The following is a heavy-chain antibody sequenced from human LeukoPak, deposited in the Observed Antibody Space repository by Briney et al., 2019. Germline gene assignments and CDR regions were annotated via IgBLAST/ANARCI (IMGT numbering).Heavy chain of an antibody. CDR2: INPSGGST. D-gene: IGHD3-10*02. CDR1: GYTFTSYY. J-gene: IGHJ6*02. V-gene: IGHV1-46*01. Sequence: GASVKVSCKASGYTFTSYYMHWVRQAPGQGLEWMGIINPSGGSTSYAQKFQGRVTMTRDTSTSTVYMELRSLRSDDTAVYYCGRNVLGELSPMDVWGQGTTVIVSS. CDR3: GRNVLGELSPMDV.